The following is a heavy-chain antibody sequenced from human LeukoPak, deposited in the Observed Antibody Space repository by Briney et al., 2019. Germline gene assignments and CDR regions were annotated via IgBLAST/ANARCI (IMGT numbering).Heavy chain of an antibody. CDR1: GYTFTSYA. V-gene: IGHV7-4-1*02. D-gene: IGHD2-2*01. CDR3: ARAPGYCSSTSCLYYYYYYYMDV. Sequence: ASVTVSCKASGYTFTSYAMNWVRQAPGQGLEWMGWINTNTGNPTYAQGFTGRFVFSLDTSVSTAYLQISSLKAEDTAVYYCARAPGYCSSTSCLYYYYYYYMDVWGKGTTVTVSS. J-gene: IGHJ6*03. CDR2: INTNTGNP.